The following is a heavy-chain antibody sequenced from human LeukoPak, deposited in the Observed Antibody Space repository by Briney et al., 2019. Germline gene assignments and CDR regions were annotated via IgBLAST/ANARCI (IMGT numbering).Heavy chain of an antibody. CDR2: ISGSGGST. J-gene: IGHJ3*02. V-gene: IGHV3-23*01. CDR1: GFTFSSYA. CDR3: ARVDTYYDFWSGDGGAFDI. D-gene: IGHD3-3*01. Sequence: PGGSLRLSCAASGFTFSSYAMSWVRQAPGKGLEWVSAISGSGGSTYYADSVKGRFTISRDNSKNTLYLQMNSLRAEDTAVYYCARVDTYYDFWSGDGGAFDIWGQGTMVTVSS.